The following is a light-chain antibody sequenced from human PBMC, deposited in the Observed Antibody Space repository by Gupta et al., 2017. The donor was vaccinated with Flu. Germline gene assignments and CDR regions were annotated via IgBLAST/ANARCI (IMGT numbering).Light chain of an antibody. J-gene: IGKJ2*03. CDR1: QDIGNY. V-gene: IGKV1-33*01. CDR3: HQRPS. CDR2: DAS. Sequence: DVQMTQSPSSLSASVVDRVAITCQASQDIGNYLNWYKKKPGKAPRLLIYDASYVETGSPSRCRGRRAGTEFTFTIRSLQPEAISTYYYHQRPSFGQGTKLEIK.